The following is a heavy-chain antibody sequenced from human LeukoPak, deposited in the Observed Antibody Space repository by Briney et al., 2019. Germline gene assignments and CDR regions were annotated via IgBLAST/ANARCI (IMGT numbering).Heavy chain of an antibody. CDR2: ISAYNGNT. D-gene: IGHD4-17*01. J-gene: IGHJ6*02. CDR1: GYTFTSYG. Sequence: GASVKVSCKASGYTFTSYGISWVRQAPGQGLEWMGWISAYNGNTNYAQKLQGRVTMTTDTSTSTAYMELRSLRSDDTAVYYCARDQIDYGDPIHYYYYGMDVWRQGTTVTVSS. CDR3: ARDQIDYGDPIHYYYYGMDV. V-gene: IGHV1-18*01.